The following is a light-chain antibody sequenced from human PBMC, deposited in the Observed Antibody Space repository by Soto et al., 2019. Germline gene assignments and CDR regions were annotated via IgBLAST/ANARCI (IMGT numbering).Light chain of an antibody. Sequence: QSVLTQPPSASGTPGQRVTISCSGGSSNIGSNTVNWYQQVPGTAPKLLIYNNNQRPSGVPDRFSGSKSGTSASLAISGLQSEDEADYYCAAWDDSLNALYGFGTGTKVTVL. J-gene: IGLJ1*01. CDR2: NNN. CDR1: SSNIGSNT. V-gene: IGLV1-44*01. CDR3: AAWDDSLNALYG.